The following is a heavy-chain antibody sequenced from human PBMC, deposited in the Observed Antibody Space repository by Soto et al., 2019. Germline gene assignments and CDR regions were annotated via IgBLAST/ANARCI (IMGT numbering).Heavy chain of an antibody. Sequence: PGGSLRLSCAASGFTFSSYAMSWVRQAPGKGLEWVSAISGSGGSTYYADSVKGRFTISRDNSKNTLYLQMNSLRAEDTAVYYCAKEGNYYDSSGYYSGFDYWGQGTLVTVSS. J-gene: IGHJ4*02. CDR1: GFTFSSYA. CDR2: ISGSGGST. V-gene: IGHV3-23*01. CDR3: AKEGNYYDSSGYYSGFDY. D-gene: IGHD3-22*01.